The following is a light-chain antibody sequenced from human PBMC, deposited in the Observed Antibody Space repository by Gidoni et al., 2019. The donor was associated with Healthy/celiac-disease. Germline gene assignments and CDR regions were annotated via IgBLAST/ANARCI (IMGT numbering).Light chain of an antibody. V-gene: IGKV1-39*01. CDR2: AAS. Sequence: DIQITKSPSSLSASVGDRVTITCRASQSISSYLNWYQQKPGKAPKRLIYAASSLQSGVPSRFSGSGSGTDFTRTISSLQPEDFATYYCQQSYSTPLTFGGGTKVEIK. CDR1: QSISSY. J-gene: IGKJ4*01. CDR3: QQSYSTPLT.